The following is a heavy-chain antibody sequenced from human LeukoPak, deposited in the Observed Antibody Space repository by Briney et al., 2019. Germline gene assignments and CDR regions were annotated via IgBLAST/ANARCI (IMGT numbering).Heavy chain of an antibody. V-gene: IGHV1-18*01. CDR3: ARAPLQWLVPSWFEP. J-gene: IGHJ5*02. CDR1: GYTFTSYG. CDR2: ISAYNGNT. D-gene: IGHD6-19*01. Sequence: ASVKVSCKASGYTFTSYGISWVRQAPGQGLEWMGWISAYNGNTNYAQKLQGRVTMTTDTSTSTAYMELRSLRSDDTAVYYCARAPLQWLVPSWFEPGGQGTLVTVSS.